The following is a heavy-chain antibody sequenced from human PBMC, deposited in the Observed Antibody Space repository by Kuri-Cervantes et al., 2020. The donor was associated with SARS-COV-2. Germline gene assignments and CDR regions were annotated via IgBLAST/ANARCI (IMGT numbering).Heavy chain of an antibody. CDR2: FKSKTDGGTI. D-gene: IGHD6-19*01. V-gene: IGHV3-15*01. Sequence: LSLTCAASGVPFSNVWMSWVRQAPGKGLEWVGRFKSKTDGGTIVYAAPVKGRFTISRDDSKSMLYLQMSSLKIEDTAVYYCATGSTSGWYRRDFDYWGQGTLVTVSS. CDR1: GVPFSNVW. CDR3: ATGSTSGWYRRDFDY. J-gene: IGHJ4*02.